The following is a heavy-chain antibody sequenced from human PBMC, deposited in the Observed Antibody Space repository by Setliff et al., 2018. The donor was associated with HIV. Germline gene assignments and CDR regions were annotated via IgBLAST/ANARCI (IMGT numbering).Heavy chain of an antibody. Sequence: SETLSLTCAISGYSISSDYYWGWIRQPPGKGLEWIGSIYHSESTYYNPSLKSRVTISVDTSKNQFSLKLSSVTAADTAVYYCARETNASGSLTAYWYFDLWGRGTLVTVSS. D-gene: IGHD3-10*01. J-gene: IGHJ2*01. CDR1: GYSISSDYY. CDR3: ARETNASGSLTAYWYFDL. CDR2: IYHSEST. V-gene: IGHV4-38-2*02.